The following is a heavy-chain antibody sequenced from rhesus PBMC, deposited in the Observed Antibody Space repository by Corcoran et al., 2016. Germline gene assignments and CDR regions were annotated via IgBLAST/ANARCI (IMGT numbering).Heavy chain of an antibody. CDR1: GGSISGYY. J-gene: IGHJ5-2*02. Sequence: QVQLEESGPGLVKPSEPLSLTCAVPGGSISGYYWTWIRPPPGMGLELSGYSGGSSGSTAYNPSLKSRVTISTDTSKNQLSLRLSSVTAADTAVYYCARAPRRYYYGSGSINSLDVWGRGVLVTVSS. D-gene: IGHD3-28*01. CDR2: SGGSSGST. V-gene: IGHV4-165*01. CDR3: ARAPRRYYYGSGSINSLDV.